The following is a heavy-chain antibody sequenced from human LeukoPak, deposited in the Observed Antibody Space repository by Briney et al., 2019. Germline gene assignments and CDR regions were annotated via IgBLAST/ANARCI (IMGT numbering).Heavy chain of an antibody. J-gene: IGHJ4*02. CDR2: INHSGST. Sequence: PSETLSLTCAVYGGSFSGYYWSWIRQPPGKGLEWIGEINHSGSTNYNPSLKSRVTISVDTSKNQFSLKLSSVTAADTAVYYCARGSEGDIVVVPAAIGFDYWGQGTLVTVSS. V-gene: IGHV4-34*01. D-gene: IGHD2-2*02. CDR1: GGSFSGYY. CDR3: ARGSEGDIVVVPAAIGFDY.